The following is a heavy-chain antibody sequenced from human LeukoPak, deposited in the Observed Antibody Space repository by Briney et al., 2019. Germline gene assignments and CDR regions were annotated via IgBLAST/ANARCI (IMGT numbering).Heavy chain of an antibody. J-gene: IGHJ4*02. V-gene: IGHV1-24*01. CDR1: GYTLTELS. CDR2: FDPEDGET. CDR3: ATVVGDQWLVRFFDY. Sequence: GASVKVSCKVSGYTLTELSMHWVRQAPGKGLEWMGGFDPEDGETIYAQKFQGRVTMTEDTSTDTAYMELSSLRSEDTAVYYCATVVGDQWLVRFFDYWGQETLVTVSS. D-gene: IGHD6-19*01.